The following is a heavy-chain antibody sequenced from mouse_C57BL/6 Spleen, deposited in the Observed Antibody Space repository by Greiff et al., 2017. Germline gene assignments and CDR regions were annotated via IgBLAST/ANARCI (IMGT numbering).Heavy chain of an antibody. CDR3: ARDYYGSSYYAMDY. CDR2: ITPSSGYT. J-gene: IGHJ4*01. D-gene: IGHD1-1*01. CDR1: GYTFTSYG. Sequence: VQLQQSGAELAKPGASVKLSCKASGYTFTSYGMHWVKQRPGQGLEWIGYITPSSGYTKYNQKFKDKATLTADKSYSTAYMQLSSLTYEDSAVYYCARDYYGSSYYAMDYWGQGTSVTVSS. V-gene: IGHV1-7*01.